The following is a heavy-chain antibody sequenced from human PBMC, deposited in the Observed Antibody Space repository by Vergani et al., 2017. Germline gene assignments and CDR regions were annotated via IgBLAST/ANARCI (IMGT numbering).Heavy chain of an antibody. D-gene: IGHD4-23*01. CDR1: GDSVSSNSAA. CDR3: SRDRGNWGYYYYYYMDF. V-gene: IGHV6-1*01. CDR2: TYYRSKWYN. Sequence: QVQLQQSGPGLVKPSQTLSLTCAISGDSVSSNSAAWNWIRQSPSRGLEWLGRTYYRSKWYNDYAVSVKSRITINPDTSKNQFSLQLNSVTPDDTAVYYCSRDRGNWGYYYYYYMDFWGKGTTVTVSS. J-gene: IGHJ6*03.